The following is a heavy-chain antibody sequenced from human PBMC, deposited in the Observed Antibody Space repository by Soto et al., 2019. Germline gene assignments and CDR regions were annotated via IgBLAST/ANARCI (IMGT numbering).Heavy chain of an antibody. CDR2: ISYDGSNK. CDR1: GFTFSSYG. V-gene: IGHV3-30*18. J-gene: IGHJ6*02. D-gene: IGHD1-26*01. CDR3: AKDYRSGSYQYGMDV. Sequence: GGSLRLSCAASGFTFSSYGMHWVRQAPGKGLEWVAVISYDGSNKYYADSVKGRFTISRDNSKNTLYLQMNSLRAEDTAVYYCAKDYRSGSYQYGMDVWGQGTTVTVSS.